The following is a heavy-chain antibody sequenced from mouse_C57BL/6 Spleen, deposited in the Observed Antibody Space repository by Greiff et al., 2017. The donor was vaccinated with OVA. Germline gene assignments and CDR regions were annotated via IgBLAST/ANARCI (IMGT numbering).Heavy chain of an antibody. Sequence: QVQLKQPGAELVKPGASVKLSCKASGYTFTSYWMQWVKQRPGQGLEWIGEIDPSDSYTNYNQKFKGKATLTVDTSSSTAYMQLSSLTSEDSAVYYCAREWGDYGNYDYWGQGTTLTVSS. CDR3: AREWGDYGNYDY. V-gene: IGHV1-50*01. D-gene: IGHD2-1*01. J-gene: IGHJ2*01. CDR2: IDPSDSYT. CDR1: GYTFTSYW.